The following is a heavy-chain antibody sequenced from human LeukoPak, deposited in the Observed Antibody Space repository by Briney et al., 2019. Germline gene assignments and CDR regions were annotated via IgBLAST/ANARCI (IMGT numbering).Heavy chain of an antibody. J-gene: IGHJ6*04. CDR1: GFIFNKYW. Sequence: GGSLRLSCVGSGFIFNKYWMSWVRQAPGKGLEWVANIKHDENEKYYVDSVKGRFTISRDTAKNSLYLQMNSLRAEDTAVYYCAELGITMIGGVWGKGTTVTISS. CDR3: AELGITMIGGV. V-gene: IGHV3-7*01. CDR2: IKHDENEK. D-gene: IGHD3-10*02.